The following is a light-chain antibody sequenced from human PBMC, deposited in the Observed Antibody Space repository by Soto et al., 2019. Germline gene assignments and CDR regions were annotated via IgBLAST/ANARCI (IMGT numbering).Light chain of an antibody. J-gene: IGKJ1*01. CDR2: GAS. V-gene: IGKV3-20*01. Sequence: EILLTQSPCTLPLSPGERATLSCRASQSVSSSYLAWYQQKPGQAPSLIIYGASSRATGIPERFSGSGSGTDFTLTISRLEPEHFAVYYCQQYGRGFGQGTKVDIK. CDR1: QSVSSSY. CDR3: QQYGRG.